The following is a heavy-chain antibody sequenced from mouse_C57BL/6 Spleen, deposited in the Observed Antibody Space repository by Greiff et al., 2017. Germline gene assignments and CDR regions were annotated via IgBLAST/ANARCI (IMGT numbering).Heavy chain of an antibody. CDR1: GYSITSGYY. Sequence: ESGPGLVKPSQSLSLTCSVTGYSITSGYYWNWIRQFPGNKLEWMGYISYDGSNNYNPSLKNRISITRDTSKNQFFLKLNSVTTEDTATYYCARDKNLFDYWGQGTTLTVSS. J-gene: IGHJ2*01. V-gene: IGHV3-6*01. CDR3: ARDKNLFDY. CDR2: ISYDGSN.